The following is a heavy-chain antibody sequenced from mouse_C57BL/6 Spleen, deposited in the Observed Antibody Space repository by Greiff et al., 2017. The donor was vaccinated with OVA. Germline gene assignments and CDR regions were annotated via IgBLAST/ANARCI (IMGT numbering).Heavy chain of an antibody. CDR2: IYPGDGDT. CDR3: ARFGITTEGYFDV. CDR1: GYAFSSSW. D-gene: IGHD1-1*01. Sequence: QVTLKESGPELVKPGASVKISCKASGYAFSSSWMNWVKQRPGKGLEWIGRIYPGDGDTNYNGKFKGQATLTADKSSSTAYMQLSSLTSEDSAVYFCARFGITTEGYFDVWGTGTTVTVSS. J-gene: IGHJ1*03. V-gene: IGHV1-82*01.